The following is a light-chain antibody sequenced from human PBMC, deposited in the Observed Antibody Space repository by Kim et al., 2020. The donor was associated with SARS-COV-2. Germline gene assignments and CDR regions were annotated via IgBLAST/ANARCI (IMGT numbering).Light chain of an antibody. V-gene: IGLV2-14*03. J-gene: IGLJ2*01. CDR2: DVS. CDR3: TSYTGANTVV. CDR1: SSLVGNYNY. Sequence: QSVVTQPASVSGSPGQSITISCTGTSSLVGNYNYVSWYQQHPDKAPKLIIYDVSYRPSGVSTRFSGSKSGNTASLTISGLQAADEADSYCTSYTGANTVVFGGGTQLTVL.